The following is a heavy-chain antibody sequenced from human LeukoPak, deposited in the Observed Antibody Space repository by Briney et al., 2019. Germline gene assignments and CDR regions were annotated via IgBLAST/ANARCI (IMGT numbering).Heavy chain of an antibody. CDR1: GGTFSSYA. J-gene: IGHJ4*02. V-gene: IGHV1-69*04. CDR2: IIPILGIA. Sequence: ASVKVSCKASGGTFSSYAISWVRQAPGQGLEWMGRIIPILGIANNAQKFQGRVTITADKSTSTAYMELSSLRSEDTAVYYCASDRYNYYDSSGYYRNYFDYWGQGTLVTVSS. CDR3: ASDRYNYYDSSGYYRNYFDY. D-gene: IGHD3-22*01.